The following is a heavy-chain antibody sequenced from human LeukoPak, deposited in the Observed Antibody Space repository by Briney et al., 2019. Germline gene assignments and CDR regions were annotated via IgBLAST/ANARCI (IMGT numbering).Heavy chain of an antibody. Sequence: SETLSLTCTVSGGSISSGGYYWSWIRQPPGQGLEWIGYINHSGSTYYNPSLKSRVTFAVDRSKNQFSLKLSSVTAADTAVYYCARGVVGATLDYWGQGTLVTVSS. CDR3: ARGVVGATLDY. V-gene: IGHV4-30-2*01. D-gene: IGHD1-26*01. J-gene: IGHJ4*02. CDR2: INHSGST. CDR1: GGSISSGGYY.